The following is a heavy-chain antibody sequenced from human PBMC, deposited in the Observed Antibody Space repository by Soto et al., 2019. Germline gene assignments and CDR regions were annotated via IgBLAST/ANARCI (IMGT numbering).Heavy chain of an antibody. Sequence: QVQLVESGGNVVQPGRSLRLSCAASGFSFSYHGMHWVRQAPGKGLEWVEHVWAGGNIAYYEYSVKVRFTFSSDHSKNPLYLQMNSLGVEDTAVYYCTRDAPQLENSGMDVWGQGTTVTVSS. D-gene: IGHD6-13*01. CDR1: GFSFSYHG. J-gene: IGHJ6*02. CDR3: TRDAPQLENSGMDV. CDR2: VWAGGNIA. V-gene: IGHV3-33*01.